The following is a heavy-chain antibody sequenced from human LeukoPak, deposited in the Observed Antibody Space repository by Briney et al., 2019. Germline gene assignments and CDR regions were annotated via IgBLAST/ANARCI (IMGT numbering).Heavy chain of an antibody. V-gene: IGHV4-34*01. D-gene: IGHD3-9*01. J-gene: IGHJ4*02. CDR2: INHSGST. Sequence: PSETLSFTCAVYGGSFSGYYWSWIRQPPGKGLEWIGEINHSGSTNYNPSLKSRVTISVDTSKNQFSLKLSSVTAADAAVYYCARGLRLLRYFDWLSGEYFDYWGQGTLVTVSS. CDR1: GGSFSGYY. CDR3: ARGLRLLRYFDWLSGEYFDY.